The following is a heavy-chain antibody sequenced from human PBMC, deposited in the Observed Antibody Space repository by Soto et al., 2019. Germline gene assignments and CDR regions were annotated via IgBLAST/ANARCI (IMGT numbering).Heavy chain of an antibody. D-gene: IGHD1-26*01. J-gene: IGHJ3*02. CDR3: ARGGFWELGAFDI. V-gene: IGHV1-8*01. CDR1: GYTLTSYD. Sequence: ASVKVSCKASGYTLTSYDINWVRQATGQGLEWMGWMNPNSGNTGYAQKFQGRVTMTRNTSISTAYMELSSLRSEDTAVYYCARGGFWELGAFDICGQLNMVTAS. CDR2: MNPNSGNT.